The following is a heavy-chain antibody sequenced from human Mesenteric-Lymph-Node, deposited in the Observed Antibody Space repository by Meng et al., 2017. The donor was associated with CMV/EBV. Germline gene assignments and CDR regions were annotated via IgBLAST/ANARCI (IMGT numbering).Heavy chain of an antibody. D-gene: IGHD2-15*01. V-gene: IGHV3-30*04. CDR1: GFTFSSYA. CDR2: ISYDGSNK. Sequence: GGSLRLSCAASGFTFSSYAMRWVRQAPGKGLEWVAVISYDGSNKYYADSVKGRFTISRDNSKNTLYLQMNSLRAEDTAVYYCARLGGGMDVWGQGTTVTVSS. J-gene: IGHJ6*02. CDR3: ARLGGGMDV.